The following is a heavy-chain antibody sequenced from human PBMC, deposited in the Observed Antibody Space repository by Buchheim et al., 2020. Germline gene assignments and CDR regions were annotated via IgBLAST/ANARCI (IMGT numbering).Heavy chain of an antibody. CDR2: MNPNSGNT. J-gene: IGHJ4*02. V-gene: IGHV1-8*01. CDR3: ARGAYYDFWSGYYRRPFDY. Sequence: QVQLVQSGAEVKKPGASVKVSCKASGYTFTSYDINWVRQATGQGLEWMGWMNPNSGNTGYAHKFQGRVTMTRNTSISTAYMEMSSLRSEDTAVYYCARGAYYDFWSGYYRRPFDYWGQGTL. CDR1: GYTFTSYD. D-gene: IGHD3-3*01.